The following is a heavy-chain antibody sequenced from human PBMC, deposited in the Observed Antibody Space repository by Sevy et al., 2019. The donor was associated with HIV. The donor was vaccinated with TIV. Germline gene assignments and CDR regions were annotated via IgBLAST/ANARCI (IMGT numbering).Heavy chain of an antibody. CDR3: ARGESRIMITFGGVIVDPPLDY. J-gene: IGHJ4*02. CDR1: GFTFSSYA. Sequence: GGSLRLSCAASGFTFSSYAMHWVRQAPGKGLEWVAVISYDGSNKYYADSVKGRFTISRDNSKNTLYLQMNSLRAEDTAVYYCARGESRIMITFGGVIVDPPLDYWGQGTLVTVSS. D-gene: IGHD3-16*02. V-gene: IGHV3-30-3*01. CDR2: ISYDGSNK.